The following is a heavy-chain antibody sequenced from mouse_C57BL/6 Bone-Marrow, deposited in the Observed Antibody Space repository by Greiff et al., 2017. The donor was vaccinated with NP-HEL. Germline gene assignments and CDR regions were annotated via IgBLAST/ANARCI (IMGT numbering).Heavy chain of an antibody. D-gene: IGHD1-1*01. CDR1: GYTFTSYG. V-gene: IGHV1-81*01. J-gene: IGHJ4*01. CDR3: AGSSPYAMDY. CDR2: IYPRSGNT. Sequence: QVQLKESGAELARPGASVKLSCKASGYTFTSYGISWVKQRTGQGLEWIGEIYPRSGNTYYNEKFKGKATLTVDKSSSTAYMQLSSLTSEDSAVYYCAGSSPYAMDYWGQGTSVTVSS.